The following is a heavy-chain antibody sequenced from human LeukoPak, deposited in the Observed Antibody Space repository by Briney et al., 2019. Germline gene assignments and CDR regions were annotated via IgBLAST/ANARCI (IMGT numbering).Heavy chain of an antibody. J-gene: IGHJ4*02. Sequence: SGGSLRLSCAASGFTFSRYWMNWVRQAPGKGLAWVANIKQDGSEKNYVDSVKGRFTISRDNAKNSLYLEMNSLSAEDTAVYYCARDPHNDYPPGVAYLGQGTLVTVSS. V-gene: IGHV3-7*04. CDR3: ARDPHNDYPPGVAY. CDR1: GFTFSRYW. CDR2: IKQDGSEK. D-gene: IGHD4-11*01.